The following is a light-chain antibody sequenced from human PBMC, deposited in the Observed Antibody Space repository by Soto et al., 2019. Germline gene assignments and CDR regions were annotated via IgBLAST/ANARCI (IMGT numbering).Light chain of an antibody. V-gene: IGKV1D-12*01. Sequence: DIQMTQSPSSVSASVGDRVIITCRASQDISSWLAWYQQKAGEAPRLLIFAASRLHSGVPSRLSGRGSGTDFTLTITNLQPEDFATSYCHQADSFPLTFGGGTKVEIK. J-gene: IGKJ4*01. CDR1: QDISSW. CDR2: AAS. CDR3: HQADSFPLT.